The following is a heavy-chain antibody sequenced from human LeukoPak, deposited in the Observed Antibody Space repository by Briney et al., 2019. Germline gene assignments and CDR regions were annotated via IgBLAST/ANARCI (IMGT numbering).Heavy chain of an antibody. CDR2: IYISGST. CDR3: ARQYDFWSGLFDY. D-gene: IGHD3-3*01. CDR1: GGSISSYY. Sequence: SETLSLTCTVSGGSISSYYWSWIRQPPGRGLEWIGYIYISGSTNYNPSLKSRVTISVDTSKNQFSLKLSSVTAADTAVYYCARQYDFWSGLFDYWGQGTLVTVSS. J-gene: IGHJ4*02. V-gene: IGHV4-4*09.